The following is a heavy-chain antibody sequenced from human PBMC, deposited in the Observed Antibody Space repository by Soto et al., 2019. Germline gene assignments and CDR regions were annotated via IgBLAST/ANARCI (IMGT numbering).Heavy chain of an antibody. D-gene: IGHD3-3*01. CDR2: IGTTGES. V-gene: IGHV3-13*01. J-gene: IGHJ5*02. CDR1: GFTFSSYD. Sequence: GGSLRLSCAASGFTFSSYDMHWVRQPTGKGLEWVSSIGTTGESFYPGSVKGRFTISRENAKNSLYLQMNSLRAGDTAVYYCARGGLYYDFWSGLGYWNWFDPWGQGTLVTVSS. CDR3: ARGGLYYDFWSGLGYWNWFDP.